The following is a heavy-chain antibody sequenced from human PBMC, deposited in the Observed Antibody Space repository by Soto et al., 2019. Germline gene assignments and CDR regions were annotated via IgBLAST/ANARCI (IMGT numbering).Heavy chain of an antibody. V-gene: IGHV3-30*18. CDR2: ISYDGSNK. CDR3: AKDGEIVGADMIY. Sequence: GGSLRLSCAASGFTFSSYGMHWVRQAPGKGLEWVAVISYDGSNKYYADSVKGRFTISRDNSKNTLYLQMNSLRAEDTAVYYCAKDGEIVGADMIYWGQGTLVTVSS. D-gene: IGHD1-26*01. J-gene: IGHJ4*02. CDR1: GFTFSSYG.